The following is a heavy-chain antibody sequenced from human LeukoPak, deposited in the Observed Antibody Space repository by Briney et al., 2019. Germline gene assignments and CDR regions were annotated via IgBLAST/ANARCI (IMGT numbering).Heavy chain of an antibody. CDR2: IWYSGDT. Sequence: ETLSLXXTVSXGSISXSSWSWVRQDPGKRLEWIGFIWYSGDTDYNPSLRSRVTISVDTSKNQFSLKLSSVTAADTAVYYCARVLQYYDSSGYYTHYYYYYGMDVWGQGTTVTVSS. D-gene: IGHD3-22*01. V-gene: IGHV4-59*01. J-gene: IGHJ6*02. CDR3: ARVLQYYDSSGYYTHYYYYYGMDV. CDR1: XGSISXSS.